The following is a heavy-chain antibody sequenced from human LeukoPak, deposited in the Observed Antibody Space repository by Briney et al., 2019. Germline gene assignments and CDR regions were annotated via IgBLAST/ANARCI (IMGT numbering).Heavy chain of an antibody. CDR2: ISSSSSYI. CDR1: GFTFSSHS. Sequence: GGSLRLSCAASGFTFSSHSMNWVRQAPGKGLEWVSSISSSSSYIYYADSVKGRFTISRDNAKNSLYLQMNSLRAEDTAVYYCARYCSSTSCPANDYWGQGTLVTVSS. D-gene: IGHD2-2*01. CDR3: ARYCSSTSCPANDY. J-gene: IGHJ4*02. V-gene: IGHV3-21*01.